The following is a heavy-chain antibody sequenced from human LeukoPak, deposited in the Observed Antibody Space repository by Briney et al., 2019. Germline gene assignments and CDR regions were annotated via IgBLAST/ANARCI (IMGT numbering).Heavy chain of an antibody. Sequence: GGSLRLSCAASGFTFSIYGMHWVRQAPGKGLEWVAFIRYDGNKKYYADSVKGRFTISRDNSKNTLYLQMNNLRAEDTAVYYCAKGGWLDLGGYWGQGTLVTVSS. CDR1: GFTFSIYG. D-gene: IGHD2-15*01. CDR3: AKGGWLDLGGY. CDR2: IRYDGNKK. V-gene: IGHV3-30*02. J-gene: IGHJ4*02.